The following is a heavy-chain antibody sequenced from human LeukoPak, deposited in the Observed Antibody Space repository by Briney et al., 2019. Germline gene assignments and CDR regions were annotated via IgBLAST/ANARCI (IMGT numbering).Heavy chain of an antibody. CDR1: GFSFSTYS. D-gene: IGHD2-2*02. CDR3: AKEQIVVVPAAIMYFQH. V-gene: IGHV3-21*04. Sequence: GGSLRLSCVASGFSFSTYSMDWVRQAPGKGLEWVSAIDSSGNSIYYADSVKGRFTISRDNSKNTLYLQMNSLRAEDTAVYYCAKEQIVVVPAAIMYFQHWGQGTLVTVSS. CDR2: IDSSGNSI. J-gene: IGHJ1*01.